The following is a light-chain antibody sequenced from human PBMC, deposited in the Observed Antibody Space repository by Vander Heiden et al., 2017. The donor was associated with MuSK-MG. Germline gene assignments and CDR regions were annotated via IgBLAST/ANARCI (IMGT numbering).Light chain of an antibody. CDR2: AAS. CDR3: QLYYGTPNT. CDR1: QTIARY. Sequence: DIQMTQSPSSLSASVGDRVTITCRASQTIARYLNWYQQKPGKAPNLLIYAASSLQSGVPSRFSGSGSGTDFSLSISSLQPEDFTTYYCQLYYGTPNTFGQGTKLEIK. V-gene: IGKV1-39*01. J-gene: IGKJ2*01.